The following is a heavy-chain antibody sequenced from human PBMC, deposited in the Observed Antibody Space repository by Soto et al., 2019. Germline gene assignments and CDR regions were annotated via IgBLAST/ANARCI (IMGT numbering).Heavy chain of an antibody. J-gene: IGHJ4*02. CDR2: IRSKAYGGTT. CDR1: GFTFGDYA. CDR3: TTAAYNWNGY. Sequence: GGSLRLSCTASGFTFGDYAMSWFRQAPGKGLEWVGFIRSKAYGGTTEYAAPVKGRFTISRDDSKNTLYLQMNSLKTEDTAVYYCTTAAYNWNGYWGQGTLVTVSS. D-gene: IGHD1-20*01. V-gene: IGHV3-49*03.